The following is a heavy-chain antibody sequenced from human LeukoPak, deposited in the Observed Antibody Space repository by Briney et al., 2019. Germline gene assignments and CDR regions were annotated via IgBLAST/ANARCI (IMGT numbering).Heavy chain of an antibody. Sequence: PGGSLRLSCAASGFTFSSYAMSWVRQAPGKGLGWVSAISGSGGSTYYADSVRGRFTISRDNSKNTLYLQMNSLRAEDTAVYYCAKAKVQYYDLFDIWGKGTMVTVSS. J-gene: IGHJ3*02. V-gene: IGHV3-23*01. CDR3: AKAKVQYYDLFDI. CDR2: ISGSGGST. D-gene: IGHD3-22*01. CDR1: GFTFSSYA.